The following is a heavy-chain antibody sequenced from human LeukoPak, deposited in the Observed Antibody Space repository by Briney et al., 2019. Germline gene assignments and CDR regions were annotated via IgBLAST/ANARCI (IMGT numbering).Heavy chain of an antibody. Sequence: PSQTLSLTCAVSGGSISSGGYSWSWIRQPPGKGLEWIGCMSNSGVTNYNPSLRSRVAVSVDTSESQFSLRLSSVTAADTAVYYCARCPTYGSGNYGFFDYWGQGTLVTVS. J-gene: IGHJ4*02. D-gene: IGHD3-10*01. V-gene: IGHV4-30-2*01. CDR3: ARCPTYGSGNYGFFDY. CDR2: MSNSGVT. CDR1: GGSISSGGYS.